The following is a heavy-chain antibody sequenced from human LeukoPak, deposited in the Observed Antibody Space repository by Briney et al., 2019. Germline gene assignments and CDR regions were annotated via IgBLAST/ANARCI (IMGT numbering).Heavy chain of an antibody. J-gene: IGHJ3*02. CDR2: IIPILGIA. V-gene: IGHV1-69*02. CDR1: GGTFSSYT. D-gene: IGHD3-3*01. Sequence: SVKVSCKASGGTFSSYTISWVRQAPGQGLEWMGRIIPILGIANYAQKFQGRVTITADKSTSTAYMELSSLRSEDMAVYYCARYVLGWLSHPSDAFDIWGQGTMVTVSS. CDR3: ARYVLGWLSHPSDAFDI.